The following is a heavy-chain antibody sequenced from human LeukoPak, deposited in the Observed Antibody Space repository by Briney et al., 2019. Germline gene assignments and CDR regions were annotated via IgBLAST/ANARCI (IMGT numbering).Heavy chain of an antibody. CDR3: AKRRGISAAGTGRLDY. Sequence: GGSLRLSCAASGFTFSSYAMSWVRQAPGKGLEWVSAISGSGGSTYYADSAKGRFTISRDNSKNTLYLQMNSLRAEDTAVYYCAKRRGISAAGTGRLDYWGQGTLVTVSS. CDR1: GFTFSSYA. D-gene: IGHD6-13*01. J-gene: IGHJ4*02. CDR2: ISGSGGST. V-gene: IGHV3-23*01.